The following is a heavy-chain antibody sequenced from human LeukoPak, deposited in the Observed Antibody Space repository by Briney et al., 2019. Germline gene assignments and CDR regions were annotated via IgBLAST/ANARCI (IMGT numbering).Heavy chain of an antibody. J-gene: IGHJ6*02. CDR1: GFTFSSYA. D-gene: IGHD4-23*01. V-gene: IGHV3-30*04. CDR2: ISYDGSNK. Sequence: GRSLRLSCAASGFTFSSYAMHWVRQAPGKGLEWVAVISYDGSNKYYADSVKGRFTISRDNSKNTLYLQMNSLRSEDTAVYYCARDTVAGDMDVWGQGTTVTVSS. CDR3: ARDTVAGDMDV.